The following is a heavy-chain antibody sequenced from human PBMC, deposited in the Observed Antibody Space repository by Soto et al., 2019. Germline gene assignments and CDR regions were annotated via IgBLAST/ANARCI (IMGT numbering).Heavy chain of an antibody. CDR3: ATCPKHPDTTDPYAVDV. D-gene: IGHD1-26*01. CDR2: IVPSVDTT. Sequence: QVQLVQSGTEVKKPGASVKVSFKASGGTFSRSGFHCVRQAPGQGLEWMGMIVPSVDTTNYAQKFQDRVKISVDKFTSTVYIELRSLRSEDTAIYYCATCPKHPDTTDPYAVDVWGQWTRVIVSS. J-gene: IGHJ6*02. V-gene: IGHV1-69*06. CDR1: GGTFSRSG.